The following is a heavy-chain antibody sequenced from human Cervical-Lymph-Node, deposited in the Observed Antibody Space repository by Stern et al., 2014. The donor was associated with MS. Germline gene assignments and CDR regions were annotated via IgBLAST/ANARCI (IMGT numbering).Heavy chain of an antibody. CDR3: ARVWTKMVQGVIIADAFDI. D-gene: IGHD3-10*01. CDR1: GGSISSSKY. Sequence: QVQLQESGPGLVKPSGTLSLTCTVSGGSISSSKYWTWVRQPPGKGLEWIGEISHSGSSRYNPSLKSRVTMSQDKSNNKFSLKVTSVTAADTAVYYCARVWTKMVQGVIIADAFDIWGQGTKAIVSS. J-gene: IGHJ3*02. CDR2: ISHSGSS. V-gene: IGHV4-4*02.